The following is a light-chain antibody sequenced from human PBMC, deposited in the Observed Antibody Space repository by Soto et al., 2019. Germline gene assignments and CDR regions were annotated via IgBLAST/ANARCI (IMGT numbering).Light chain of an antibody. CDR3: NSYTSQATGV. Sequence: QSVLTQPASVSGSPGQSITISCTGTSSDVGGYNYVSWYQQHPGKAPKLIIYEVSNRPSGVSNRFSGSKSGNTASLTISGLQAEDEADYYFNSYTSQATGVFGTGTKLTVL. V-gene: IGLV2-14*01. CDR2: EVS. CDR1: SSDVGGYNY. J-gene: IGLJ1*01.